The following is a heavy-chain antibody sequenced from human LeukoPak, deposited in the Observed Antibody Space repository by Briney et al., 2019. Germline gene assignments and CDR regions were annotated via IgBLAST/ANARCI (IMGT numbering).Heavy chain of an antibody. Sequence: SGGSLRLSCAASGFTFSSYAMSWVRQAPGKGLEWVSAISGSGGSTYYADSVKGRFTISRDNSKNTLYLQMNSLRAEDTAVYYCAKYPRGWELLGWFDPWGQGTLVTVSS. J-gene: IGHJ5*02. CDR1: GFTFSSYA. V-gene: IGHV3-23*01. CDR3: AKYPRGWELLGWFDP. D-gene: IGHD1-26*01. CDR2: ISGSGGST.